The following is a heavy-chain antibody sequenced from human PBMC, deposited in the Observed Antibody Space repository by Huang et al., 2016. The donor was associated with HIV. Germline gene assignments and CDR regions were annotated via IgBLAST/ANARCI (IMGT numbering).Heavy chain of an antibody. CDR2: IYYRGRT. V-gene: IGHV4-39*01. CDR1: GGSISSSSYY. CDR3: ARHMDCSSSSCLAGGHERGPFDM. D-gene: IGHD2-2*01. Sequence: QLQLQESGPGLVKPSETLSLTCSVSGGSISSSSYYWGWIRQPPGKGLEWIGSIYYRGRTFYNPSLKSRVPISVDTSKNQFSLRLSSVTAADTAGYYCARHMDCSSSSCLAGGHERGPFDMWGQGTMVTVSS. J-gene: IGHJ3*02.